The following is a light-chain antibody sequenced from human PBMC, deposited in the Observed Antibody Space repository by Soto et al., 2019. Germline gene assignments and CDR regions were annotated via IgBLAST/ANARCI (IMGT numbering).Light chain of an antibody. CDR3: QQYSSSRT. J-gene: IGKJ1*01. CDR2: GGS. V-gene: IGKV3-20*01. Sequence: EVVLTQSPGTLSLSPGERVTLSCRASQSIVSSSVAWYQQKLGQAPRLVIYGGSSRATGIPVRFSGSGSETDFTLTITRLEPEDFAVYYCQQYSSSRTFGQGTKVDIK. CDR1: QSIVSSS.